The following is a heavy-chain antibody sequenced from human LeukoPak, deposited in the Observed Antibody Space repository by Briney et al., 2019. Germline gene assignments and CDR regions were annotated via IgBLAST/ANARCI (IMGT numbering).Heavy chain of an antibody. Sequence: LPGRSLRLSCAASGFTISTYAMSWVRQAPGKGLEWVSVISGSGSSTYYADSVKGRFTISRDNSKNTLYLQMNSLRAEDTAVYYCVAQAYSSAWYGTPGRFFWGQGTTVTVSS. CDR2: ISGSGSST. V-gene: IGHV3-23*01. J-gene: IGHJ6*02. CDR1: GFTISTYA. CDR3: VAQAYSSAWYGTPGRFF. D-gene: IGHD6-19*01.